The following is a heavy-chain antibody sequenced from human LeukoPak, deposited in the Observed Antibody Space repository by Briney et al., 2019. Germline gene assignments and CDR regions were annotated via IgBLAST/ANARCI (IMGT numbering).Heavy chain of an antibody. Sequence: SESLSLTCTVSGGSISNYYWSWIRQPPGKGLEWIGYISYSGSTTYNPSLKSRVTISVDTSKNQFSLKLNSVSAADTAVYYCARGPSRFDSAGYWGQGILVTVSS. CDR1: GGSISNYY. J-gene: IGHJ4*02. D-gene: IGHD3-22*01. V-gene: IGHV4-59*01. CDR3: ARGPSRFDSAGY. CDR2: ISYSGST.